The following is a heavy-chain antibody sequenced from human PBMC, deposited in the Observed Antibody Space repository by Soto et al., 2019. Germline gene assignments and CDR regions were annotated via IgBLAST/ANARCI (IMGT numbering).Heavy chain of an antibody. D-gene: IGHD6-13*01. CDR3: AKTHSPGIAAAGTFDY. V-gene: IGHV3-43*01. CDR2: ISWDGGST. Sequence: GGSLRLSCAASGFTFDDYTMHWVRQAPGKGLEWVSLISWDGGSTYYADSVKGRFTISRDNSKNSLYLQMNSLRTEDTALYYCAKTHSPGIAAAGTFDYWGQGTLVTVSS. CDR1: GFTFDDYT. J-gene: IGHJ4*02.